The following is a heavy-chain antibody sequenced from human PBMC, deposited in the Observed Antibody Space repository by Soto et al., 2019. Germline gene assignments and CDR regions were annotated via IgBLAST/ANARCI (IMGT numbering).Heavy chain of an antibody. CDR2: ISAHNGNT. V-gene: IGHV1-18*01. Sequence: QVHLVQSGAEVKKPGASVKVSCKGSGYAFTTYGITWVRQAPGQGLEWMGWISAHNGNTNYAQKLQGRVTVTRDTSTSKAYMGPRGLGSDGTAGYFWARGGDGDYWGQGALVTVSP. J-gene: IGHJ4*02. CDR3: ARGGDGDY. CDR1: GYAFTTYG. D-gene: IGHD3-16*01.